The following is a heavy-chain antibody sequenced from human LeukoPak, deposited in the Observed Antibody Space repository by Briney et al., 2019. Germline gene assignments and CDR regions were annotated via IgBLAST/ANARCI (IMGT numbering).Heavy chain of an antibody. Sequence: ASVKVSCKASGYTFTSYDINWVRQATGQGLEWMGWMNPNSGNTGYAQKFQGRVTITRNTSISTAYMELSSLRSEDTAVYYCARGDDFWSGYSFSFDYWAREPWSPSPQ. V-gene: IGHV1-8*01. CDR1: GYTFTSYD. CDR2: MNPNSGNT. J-gene: IGHJ4*02. D-gene: IGHD3-3*01. CDR3: ARGDDFWSGYSFSFDY.